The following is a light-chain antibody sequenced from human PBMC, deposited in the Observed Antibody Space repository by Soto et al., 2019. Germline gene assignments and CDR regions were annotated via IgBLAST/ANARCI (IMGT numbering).Light chain of an antibody. J-gene: IGKJ1*01. CDR3: QQYNNWPPWT. CDR2: DAS. V-gene: IGKV3-15*01. CDR1: QSVSSK. Sequence: VMTQSPATLSVSPGESATVSCRASQSVSSKLAWYQQKPGQAPRLLIYDASTRATGVSARFSGSGSGTEFTLTLRSLQSEDFGVYYCQQYNNWPPWTFGQGTRVEIK.